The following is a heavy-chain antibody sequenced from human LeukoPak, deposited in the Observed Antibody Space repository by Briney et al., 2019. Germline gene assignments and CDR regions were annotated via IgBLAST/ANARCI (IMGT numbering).Heavy chain of an antibody. V-gene: IGHV3-21*01. CDR3: ARDRYYDSSGASDY. CDR1: GFTFSRYS. J-gene: IGHJ4*02. Sequence: GGSLRLSCAASGFTFSRYSMNWVRQAPGKGLEWVSSISSGSSFMYYADSVKGRFTISRDNAKNSLYLQMNSLRAEDTAVYYCARDRYYDSSGASDYWGQGTLVTVSS. D-gene: IGHD3-22*01. CDR2: ISSGSSFM.